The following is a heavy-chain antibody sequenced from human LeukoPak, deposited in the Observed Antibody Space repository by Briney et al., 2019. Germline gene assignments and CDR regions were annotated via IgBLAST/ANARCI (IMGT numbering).Heavy chain of an antibody. CDR1: GFTFSSYE. CDR3: ARDPNDYGVFNWFDS. CDR2: ISSSGSTI. Sequence: PGGSLRLSCAASGFTFSSYEMNWVRQAPGKGLEWVSYISSSGSTIYYADSVKGRFTISKDNAKNSLYLQMNSLRAEDTAVYYCARDPNDYGVFNWFDSWGQGTLVTVSS. J-gene: IGHJ5*01. V-gene: IGHV3-48*03. D-gene: IGHD4-17*01.